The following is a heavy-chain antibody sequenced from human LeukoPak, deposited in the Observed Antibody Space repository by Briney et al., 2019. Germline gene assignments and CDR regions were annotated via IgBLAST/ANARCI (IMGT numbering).Heavy chain of an antibody. V-gene: IGHV1-46*01. D-gene: IGHD3-16*01. Sequence: ASVKVSCKASGYTFTSYYMHWVRQAPGQGLEWMGIINPSGGSTSYAQKFQGRVTMTRDMSTSTVYMELSSLRSEDTAVYYCARLGEFQDISGGDFDYWGQGTLVTVSS. J-gene: IGHJ4*02. CDR2: INPSGGST. CDR3: ARLGEFQDISGGDFDY. CDR1: GYTFTSYY.